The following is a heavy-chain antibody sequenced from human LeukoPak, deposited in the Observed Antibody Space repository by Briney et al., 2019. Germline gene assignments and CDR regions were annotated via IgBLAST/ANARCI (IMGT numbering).Heavy chain of an antibody. V-gene: IGHV3-48*03. CDR3: ARDLGVAGFYYYYGMDV. Sequence: PRGSLRLSCAASGFTFSSYEMNWVRQAPGKGLEWVSYICSSGSTIYYADSVKGRLTISRDDAKNSLYLQMNSLRAEDTAVYYCARDLGVAGFYYYYGMDVWGQGTTVTVSS. CDR2: ICSSGSTI. D-gene: IGHD6-19*01. CDR1: GFTFSSYE. J-gene: IGHJ6*02.